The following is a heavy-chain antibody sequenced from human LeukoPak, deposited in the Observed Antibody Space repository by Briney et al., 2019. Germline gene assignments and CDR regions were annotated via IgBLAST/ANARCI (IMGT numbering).Heavy chain of an antibody. V-gene: IGHV3-9*01. Sequence: GGSLRLSCAASGFTFDDYAMHWVRQAPGKGLEWVSGISGNSVSIGYADSVKGRFTISRDNAKNSLYLQMNSLRAEDTALYYCAKDITRGYSGYDPLTYYYYGMDVWGQGTTVTVSS. J-gene: IGHJ6*02. CDR2: ISGNSVSI. D-gene: IGHD5-12*01. CDR3: AKDITRGYSGYDPLTYYYYGMDV. CDR1: GFTFDDYA.